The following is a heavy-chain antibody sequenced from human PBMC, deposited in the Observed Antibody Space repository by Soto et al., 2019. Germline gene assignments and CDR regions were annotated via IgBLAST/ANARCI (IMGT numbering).Heavy chain of an antibody. CDR3: ARWEQPLFDY. J-gene: IGHJ4*02. V-gene: IGHV3-30-3*01. CDR1: GFTVSAYT. D-gene: IGHD1-26*01. Sequence: QVQLVESGGGVVQPGRSLRLSCAASGFTVSAYTMHWVRQAPGKGLEWVAVISSDGNNKYYTDSVKGRFTISRDTSTNTLYLQMNSLSAEDTAVYYCARWEQPLFDYWGQGTLVTVSS. CDR2: ISSDGNNK.